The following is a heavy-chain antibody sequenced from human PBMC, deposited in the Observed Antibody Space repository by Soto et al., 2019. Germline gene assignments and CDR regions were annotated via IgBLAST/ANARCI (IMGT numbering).Heavy chain of an antibody. Sequence: QLQLQESGPGLVKPSETLSLTCTVSGGSISSSSYYWGWIRQPPGKGLEWIGSIYYSGSTYYNPSLKSRVTISVDTSKNQFSLKLSSVTAADTAVYYCARQSEAQWLARHNWFDPWGQGTLVTVSS. J-gene: IGHJ5*02. V-gene: IGHV4-39*01. CDR1: GGSISSSSYY. D-gene: IGHD6-19*01. CDR3: ARQSEAQWLARHNWFDP. CDR2: IYYSGST.